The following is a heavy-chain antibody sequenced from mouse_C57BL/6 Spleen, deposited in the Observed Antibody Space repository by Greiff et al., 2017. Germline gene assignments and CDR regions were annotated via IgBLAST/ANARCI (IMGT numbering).Heavy chain of an antibody. D-gene: IGHD1-1*01. J-gene: IGHJ4*01. V-gene: IGHV5-4*01. Sequence: EVKLMESGGGLVKPGGSLKLSCAASGFTFSSYAMSWVRQTPEKRLEWVATISDGGSYTYYPDNVKGRFTISRDNAKNNLYLQMSHLKSEDTAMYYCARDGAGSSLYYYAMDYWGQGTSVTVSS. CDR1: GFTFSSYA. CDR2: ISDGGSYT. CDR3: ARDGAGSSLYYYAMDY.